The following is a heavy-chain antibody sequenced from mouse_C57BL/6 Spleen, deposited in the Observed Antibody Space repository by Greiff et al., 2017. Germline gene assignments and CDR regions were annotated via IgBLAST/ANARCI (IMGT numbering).Heavy chain of an antibody. D-gene: IGHD1-1*01. CDR1: GYAFSSYW. CDR2: IYPGDGDT. J-gene: IGHJ2*01. CDR3: ARSSDYYGSFDY. Sequence: QVQLQQSGAELVKPGASVKLSCKASGYAFSSYWMNWVKQRPGKGLEWIGQIYPGDGDTNYNGKFKGKATLTADKSSSTAYRHLSSLTSEDSAVYFGARSSDYYGSFDYWGQGATLTVSS. V-gene: IGHV1-80*01.